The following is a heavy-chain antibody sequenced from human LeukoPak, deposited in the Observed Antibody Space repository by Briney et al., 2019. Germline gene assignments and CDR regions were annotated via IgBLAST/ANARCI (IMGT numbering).Heavy chain of an antibody. CDR3: ASSVGDLGYCSGGSCYADDY. Sequence: SVKVSCKASGYTFTGYYMHWVRQAPGQGLEWMGGIIPIFGTANYAQKFQGRVTITADKSTSTAYMELSSLRSEDTAVYYCASSVGDLGYCSGGSCYADDYWGQGTLVTVSS. CDR1: GYTFTGYY. J-gene: IGHJ4*02. D-gene: IGHD2-15*01. CDR2: IIPIFGTA. V-gene: IGHV1-69*06.